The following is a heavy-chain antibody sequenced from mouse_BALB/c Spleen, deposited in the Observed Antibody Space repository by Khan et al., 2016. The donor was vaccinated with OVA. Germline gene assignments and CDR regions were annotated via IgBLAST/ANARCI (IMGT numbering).Heavy chain of an antibody. CDR1: GYNIKDNY. CDR2: IDPANGNT. Sequence: VQLKESGAELVKPGASVKLSCTASGYNIKDNYMHWVKQRPEQGLEWIGRIDPANGNTEYDPKFQGQATITADTPSNTAYLQLSSLTSEDTAVYYCARWPRGYWGQGTTLTVSS. CDR3: ARWPRGY. J-gene: IGHJ2*01. V-gene: IGHV14-3*02.